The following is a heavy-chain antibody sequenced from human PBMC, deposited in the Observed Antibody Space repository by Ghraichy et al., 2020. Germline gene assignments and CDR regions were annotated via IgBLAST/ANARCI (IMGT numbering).Heavy chain of an antibody. J-gene: IGHJ5*02. Sequence: SGPTLVKPTQTLTLTCTFSGFSLSTSGVGVGWIRQPPGKALEWLALIYWNDDKRYSPSLKSRLTITKDTSKNQVVLTMTNMDPVDTATYYCAHRPRYSSGWYRNWFDPWGQGTLVTVSS. CDR3: AHRPRYSSGWYRNWFDP. D-gene: IGHD6-19*01. CDR1: GFSLSTSGVG. CDR2: IYWNDDK. V-gene: IGHV2-5*01.